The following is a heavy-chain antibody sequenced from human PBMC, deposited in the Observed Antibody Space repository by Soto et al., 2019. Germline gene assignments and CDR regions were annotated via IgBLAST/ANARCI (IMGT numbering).Heavy chain of an antibody. J-gene: IGHJ4*02. D-gene: IGHD6-25*01. CDR1: GGSISSYH. V-gene: IGHV4-59*01. CDR3: ARGETSGYSSVFDY. Sequence: SETLSLTCTVSGGSISSYHWSWIRQPPGKGLEWIGYIYYSGSTNYNPSLKSRVTISVDTSKNQFSLKLSSVTAADTAVYYCARGETSGYSSVFDYWGQGTLVTVSS. CDR2: IYYSGST.